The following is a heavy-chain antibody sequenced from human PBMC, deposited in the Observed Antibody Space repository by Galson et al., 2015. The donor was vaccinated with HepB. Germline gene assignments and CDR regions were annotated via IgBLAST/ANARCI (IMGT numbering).Heavy chain of an antibody. CDR2: ISSSSSDI. V-gene: IGHV3-48*02. J-gene: IGHJ4*02. Sequence: LRLSCAASGFTFSSYTMNWVRQAPGKGLEWVSYISSSSSDICYADSVKGRLTISRDNAKNSLYLQMNSLRDEDTAVYYCARRMGSSGSYSFDCWGQGTLVTVSS. CDR1: GFTFSSYT. CDR3: ARRMGSSGSYSFDC. D-gene: IGHD1-26*01.